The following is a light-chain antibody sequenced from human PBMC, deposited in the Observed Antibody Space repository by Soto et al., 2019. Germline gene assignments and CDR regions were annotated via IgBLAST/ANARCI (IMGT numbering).Light chain of an antibody. V-gene: IGKV3-11*01. J-gene: IGKJ2*01. CDR2: DAS. CDR1: QSVSSY. CDR3: QQRSNWPPKYT. Sequence: EIVLTQSPATLSLYPGERATLSCRASQSVSSYLAWYQQKPGQAPRLLIYDASNRATGIPARFSGSGSGTDFTLTISSLEPEDFAVYYCQQRSNWPPKYTFGQGTKVDIK.